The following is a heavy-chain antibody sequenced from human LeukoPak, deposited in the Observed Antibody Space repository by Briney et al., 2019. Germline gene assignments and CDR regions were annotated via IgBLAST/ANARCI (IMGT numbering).Heavy chain of an antibody. CDR2: FDPEDGET. V-gene: IGHV1-24*01. Sequence: ASVKVSCKVSGYTLTELSMHWVRQAPGKGLERMGGFDPEDGETIYAQKFQGRVTMTEDTSTDTAYTELSSLRSEDTAVYYCATEYGSGKTGLYFDYWGQGTLVTVSS. D-gene: IGHD3-10*01. J-gene: IGHJ4*02. CDR1: GYTLTELS. CDR3: ATEYGSGKTGLYFDY.